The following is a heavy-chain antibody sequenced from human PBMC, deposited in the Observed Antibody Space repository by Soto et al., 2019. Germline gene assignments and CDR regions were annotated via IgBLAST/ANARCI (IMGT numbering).Heavy chain of an antibody. CDR1: GFSLSTSGVG. Sequence: QITLKESGPTLVKPTQTLTLTCTFSGFSLSTSGVGVGWIRQPPGKALEWLALIYWDDDKRYSPSLRSRLTITKDTSKNQVVLKMTNMDPVDTATYYCAHSHRFGEFRADFDYWGQGTLVTVSS. CDR2: IYWDDDK. D-gene: IGHD3-10*01. J-gene: IGHJ4*02. V-gene: IGHV2-5*02. CDR3: AHSHRFGEFRADFDY.